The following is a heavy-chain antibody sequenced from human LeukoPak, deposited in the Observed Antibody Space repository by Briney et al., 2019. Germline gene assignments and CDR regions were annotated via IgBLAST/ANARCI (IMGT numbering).Heavy chain of an antibody. D-gene: IGHD6-13*01. CDR3: ARVARSYTAGTVFDY. J-gene: IGHJ4*02. V-gene: IGHV4-4*07. CDR1: GGSISSYY. CDR2: IYTSGST. Sequence: SETLSLTCTVSGGSISSYYWSWIRQPAGKGLEWIGRIYTSGSTNYNPSLKSRVTMSVDTSKNQFSLKLSSVTAADTAVYYCARVARSYTAGTVFDYWGQGTLVTVSS.